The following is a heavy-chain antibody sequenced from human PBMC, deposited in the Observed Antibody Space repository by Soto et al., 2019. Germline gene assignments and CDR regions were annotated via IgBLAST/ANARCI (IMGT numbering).Heavy chain of an antibody. V-gene: IGHV3-9*01. CDR3: AKDKFAGTTFYFDY. J-gene: IGHJ4*02. Sequence: GGSLRLSCAASGFTFDDYAMHWVRQAPGKGLEWVSGISWNSGSIGYADSVKGRFTISRDNAKNSLYLQMNSLRAEDTALYYCAKDKFAGTTFYFDYWGQGTLVTVSS. CDR2: ISWNSGSI. CDR1: GFTFDDYA. D-gene: IGHD1-7*01.